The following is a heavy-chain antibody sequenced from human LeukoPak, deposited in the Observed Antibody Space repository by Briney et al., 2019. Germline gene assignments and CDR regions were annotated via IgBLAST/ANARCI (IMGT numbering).Heavy chain of an antibody. J-gene: IGHJ4*02. D-gene: IGHD5-18*01. CDR1: GFALSNYW. V-gene: IGHV3-7*05. Sequence: GGSLRLSCGASGFALSNYWMSWVRQAPGKGLEWVANIKPDGSEKNYVDSVKGRFTISRDNAKNSLSLQMSSLRAEDTAVYYCARVPGYSFGFFDYWGQGTLATVSS. CDR3: ARVPGYSFGFFDY. CDR2: IKPDGSEK.